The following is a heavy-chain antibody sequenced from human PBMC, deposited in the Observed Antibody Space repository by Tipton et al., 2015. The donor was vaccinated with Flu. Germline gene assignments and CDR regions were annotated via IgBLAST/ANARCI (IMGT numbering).Heavy chain of an antibody. J-gene: IGHJ4*02. D-gene: IGHD6-6*01. CDR3: AKSMGYSSSSAVDY. Sequence: SLRLSCAASGFTFDDYAMHWVRQAPGKGLEWISGIGWNSGSIGYADSVKGRFTISRDNAKNSLYLQMNSLRAEDTALYYCAKSMGYSSSSAVDYWGQGTLVTVSS. CDR2: IGWNSGSI. V-gene: IGHV3-9*01. CDR1: GFTFDDYA.